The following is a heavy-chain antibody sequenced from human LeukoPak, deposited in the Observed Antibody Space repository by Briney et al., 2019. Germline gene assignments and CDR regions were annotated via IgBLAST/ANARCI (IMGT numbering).Heavy chain of an antibody. CDR3: ARGGHSSSWYPYYGMDV. CDR1: GGSFSGYY. CDR2: IKHSGST. D-gene: IGHD6-13*01. J-gene: IGHJ6*02. V-gene: IGHV4-34*01. Sequence: SETLSLTCAVYGGSFSGYYWSWIRQPPGKGLEWIGEIKHSGSTNYNPSLKSRVTISVDTSKNQFSLKLSSETAADTAVYYCARGGHSSSWYPYYGMDVWGQGTTVTVSS.